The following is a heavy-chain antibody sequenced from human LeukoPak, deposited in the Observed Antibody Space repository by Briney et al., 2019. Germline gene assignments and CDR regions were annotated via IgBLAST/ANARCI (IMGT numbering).Heavy chain of an antibody. J-gene: IGHJ4*02. CDR2: IYPGDSDT. Sequence: GESLKISCKGSGYSFTSYWIGWVRQMPGKGLEWMGIIYPGDSDTRYSPSFQGQVTISADKSISTAYLQWSSLKASDTAMYHCARLQGYCSGGSCYPNDYWGQGTLVTVSS. CDR1: GYSFTSYW. CDR3: ARLQGYCSGGSCYPNDY. V-gene: IGHV5-51*01. D-gene: IGHD2-15*01.